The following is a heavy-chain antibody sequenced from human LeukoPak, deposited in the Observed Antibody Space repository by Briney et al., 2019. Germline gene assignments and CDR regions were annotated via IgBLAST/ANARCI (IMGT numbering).Heavy chain of an antibody. D-gene: IGHD3-22*01. V-gene: IGHV3-7*04. CDR2: IKEAGTET. CDR3: ATDDLKNRGYYNIED. Sequence: GGSLRLSCAASGFTFSSYAMSWVRQAPGKGLEWVATIKEAGTETFYVDSVKGRLTISRDNAKNSLFLQMNSLRAEDRAVYFCATDDLKNRGYYNIEDRGQGTLVTVSS. J-gene: IGHJ4*02. CDR1: GFTFSSYA.